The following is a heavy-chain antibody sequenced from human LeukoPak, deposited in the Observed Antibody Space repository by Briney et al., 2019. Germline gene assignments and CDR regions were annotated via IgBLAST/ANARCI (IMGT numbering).Heavy chain of an antibody. CDR2: ISGSGGNT. V-gene: IGHV3-23*01. D-gene: IGHD2-15*01. J-gene: IGHJ4*02. CDR1: GFTFSSYA. CDR3: ARGLGYCSGGSCCFDY. Sequence: GGSLRLSCAASGFTFSSYAMSWVRQAPGWGLEWVSAISGSGGNTYYADSVKGRFTISRDNSKNTLWLQMNSLRAEDTAVYYCARGLGYCSGGSCCFDYWGQGTLVTVSS.